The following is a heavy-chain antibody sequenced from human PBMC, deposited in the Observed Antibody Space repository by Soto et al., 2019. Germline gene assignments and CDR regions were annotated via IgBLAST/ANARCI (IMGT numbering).Heavy chain of an antibody. CDR2: IKQDGSET. J-gene: IGHJ4*02. Sequence: EVQLVESGGGLVQPGGSLRLSCAASGFSFSDSWMTWVRQAPGQGLEWVANIKQDGSETYYVGSVKGRFTISRDNTKNSLYLQMNSLRAEDTAVYYCALHTGTKFDNWGQGTLLTVSP. V-gene: IGHV3-7*01. D-gene: IGHD1-7*01. CDR1: GFSFSDSW. CDR3: ALHTGTKFDN.